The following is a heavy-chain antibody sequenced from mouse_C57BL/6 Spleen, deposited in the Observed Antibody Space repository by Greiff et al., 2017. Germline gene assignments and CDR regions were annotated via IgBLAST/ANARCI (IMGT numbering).Heavy chain of an antibody. Sequence: VQLQQSGPELVKPGASVKISCKASGYAFSSSWMNWVKQRPGKGLEWVGRIYPGDGVTNYNGKFKGKATLTADKSSSTAYMQLSSLTSEDSAVYFRARPHYYGSSYSRYWYFDVWGTGTTVTVSS. J-gene: IGHJ1*03. CDR3: ARPHYYGSSYSRYWYFDV. D-gene: IGHD1-1*01. V-gene: IGHV1-82*01. CDR1: GYAFSSSW. CDR2: IYPGDGVT.